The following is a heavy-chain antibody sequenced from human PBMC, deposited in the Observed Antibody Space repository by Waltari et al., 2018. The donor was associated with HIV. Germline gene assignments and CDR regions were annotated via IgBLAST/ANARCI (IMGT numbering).Heavy chain of an antibody. CDR3: AKDRAFFQVGYSII. CDR2: ISYDRSTK. D-gene: IGHD5-12*01. V-gene: IGHV3-30*18. Sequence: QGQLVVSGGGGVQPGRPLTLSCAAPGFTFNPHGIHWVRQAPGKGLEWVAVISYDRSTKDYADSVKGRFTISRDNSKKTVYLQMNSLRAEDTAVYYCAKDRAFFQVGYSIIWGQGTLVTVSS. J-gene: IGHJ4*02. CDR1: GFTFNPHG.